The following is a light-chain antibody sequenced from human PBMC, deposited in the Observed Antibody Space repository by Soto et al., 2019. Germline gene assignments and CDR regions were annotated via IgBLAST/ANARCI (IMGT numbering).Light chain of an antibody. CDR1: QGISSY. J-gene: IGKJ1*01. CDR2: AAS. CDR3: QQAHSFPT. Sequence: DIQMTQSQSSVSASVGDRVTITCRAGQGISSYLAWYQQKPGEAPKLLIYAASSLQSGVPSRFSGSGSGADFTLTISSLQPEDSATYYCQQAHSFPTFGQGTKVDIK. V-gene: IGKV1-12*01.